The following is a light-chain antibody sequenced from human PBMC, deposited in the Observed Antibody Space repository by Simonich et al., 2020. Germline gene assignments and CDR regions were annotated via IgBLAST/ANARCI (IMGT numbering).Light chain of an antibody. V-gene: IGLV2-11*01. CDR1: SSDVGGYNY. J-gene: IGLJ2*01. Sequence: QSALTQPRSVSGSPGQSVPISCTGTSSDVGGYNYVSWYQQHPGKAPKLMIYAFSKRPSGVPDRFSGSKSGNTASLTISGLQAEDEADYYCCSYAGSYTLVFGGGTKLTVL. CDR2: AFS. CDR3: CSYAGSYTLV.